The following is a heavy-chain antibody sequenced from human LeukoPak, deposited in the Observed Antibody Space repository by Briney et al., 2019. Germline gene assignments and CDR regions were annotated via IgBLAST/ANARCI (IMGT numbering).Heavy chain of an antibody. J-gene: IGHJ5*02. CDR3: ARAYCGGGSCYHSRGWFDP. D-gene: IGHD2-15*01. Sequence: SETLSLTCAVYGGSFSGYYWSWIRQPPGKGLEWIGEINHSGSTNYNPSLKSRVTISVDTSKNQFSLKVSSVTAADTAVYYCARAYCGGGSCYHSRGWFDPWGQGTLVTVSS. V-gene: IGHV4-34*01. CDR2: INHSGST. CDR1: GGSFSGYY.